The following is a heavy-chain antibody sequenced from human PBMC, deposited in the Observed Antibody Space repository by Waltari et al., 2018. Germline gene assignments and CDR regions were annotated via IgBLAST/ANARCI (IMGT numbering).Heavy chain of an antibody. CDR1: GFTFDDYA. J-gene: IGHJ4*02. V-gene: IGHV3-9*01. CDR3: AKGLQFGYFDY. CDR2: ISWNSGSI. D-gene: IGHD3-10*01. Sequence: EVQLVESGGGLVQPGRSLRLSCAASGFTFDDYAMHWVRQAPGKGLEWVSGISWNSGSIGYADSVKGRFTISRDNSKNTLYLQMNSLRAEDTAVYYCAKGLQFGYFDYWGQGTLVTVSS.